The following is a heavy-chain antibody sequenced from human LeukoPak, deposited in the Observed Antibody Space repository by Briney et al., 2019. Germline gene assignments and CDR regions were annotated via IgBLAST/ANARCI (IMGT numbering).Heavy chain of an antibody. CDR2: IKQDGSEK. D-gene: IGHD6-19*01. CDR1: GFTFSSYW. J-gene: IGHJ4*02. Sequence: GGSLRLSCAASGFTFSSYWMSWVRQAPGKGLEWVANIKQDGSEKYYVDSVKGRFTISRDNAKNSLYLQMNSLRAEDTAVYFCAKARAPYSGGWYFRTTDYWGQGTLITVSS. V-gene: IGHV3-7*03. CDR3: AKARAPYSGGWYFRTTDY.